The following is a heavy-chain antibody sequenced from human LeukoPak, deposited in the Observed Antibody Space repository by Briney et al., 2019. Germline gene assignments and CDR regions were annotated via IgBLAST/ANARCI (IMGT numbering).Heavy chain of an antibody. D-gene: IGHD5-12*01. Sequence: GGSLRLSCAASGFSLSSYVLHGVHHAPDKGLKWVSAISYDGKNIHYADSVKGRFTICRDNSRNTVYLEMNSLRIEYTAVYYCARTYSRESGYDFVFHYWGQGTRVTVSS. CDR3: ARTYSRESGYDFVFHY. CDR2: ISYDGKNI. J-gene: IGHJ4*02. V-gene: IGHV3-33*01. CDR1: GFSLSSYV.